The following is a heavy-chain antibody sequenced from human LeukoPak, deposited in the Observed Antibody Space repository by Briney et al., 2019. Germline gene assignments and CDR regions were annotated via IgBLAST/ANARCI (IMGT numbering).Heavy chain of an antibody. CDR2: INEYGSER. D-gene: IGHD3-3*01. J-gene: IGHJ5*02. CDR1: GFTFSSYW. Sequence: GGSLRLSCAASGFTFSSYWMTWVRQAPGKGLEWVANINEYGSERNYVDSVKGRFTISRDNAKNLLYLQMNSLRGDDTAVYYCARDRPITVSGVVILPWGQGTLVTVSS. V-gene: IGHV3-7*01. CDR3: ARDRPITVSGVVILP.